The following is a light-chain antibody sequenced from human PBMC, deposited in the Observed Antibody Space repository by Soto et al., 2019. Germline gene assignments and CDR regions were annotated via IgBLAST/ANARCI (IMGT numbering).Light chain of an antibody. Sequence: DLQMTQSPSSLSASVGDRVTITCRASQSISNYLNWYQQKPGKAPKLLMFAASSLQSGVPSRFSGGGSGTDFTLTISSLHPEDFATYYCQQSYSTPRTFGQGTKVEIK. CDR3: QQSYSTPRT. J-gene: IGKJ1*01. CDR2: AAS. V-gene: IGKV1-39*01. CDR1: QSISNY.